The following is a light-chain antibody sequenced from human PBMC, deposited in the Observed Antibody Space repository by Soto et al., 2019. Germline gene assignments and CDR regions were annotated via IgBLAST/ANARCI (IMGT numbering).Light chain of an antibody. Sequence: SYELTQPPSVSVAPGQTARITCGGNNIGSKSVHWYQQKPGQAPVLVVYDDSDRLSGIPERFSGSNSGNTATLTISGVEAGDEADYYCQVWDSSSDPLAVFGGGTQLTVL. J-gene: IGLJ7*01. CDR2: DDS. CDR3: QVWDSSSDPLAV. CDR1: NIGSKS. V-gene: IGLV3-21*02.